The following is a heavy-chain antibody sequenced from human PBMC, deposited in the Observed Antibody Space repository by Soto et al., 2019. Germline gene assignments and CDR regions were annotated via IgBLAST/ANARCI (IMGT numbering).Heavy chain of an antibody. CDR2: IRNKANSYAT. V-gene: IGHV3-73*01. CDR3: TRPNFGVVIIGDAFDI. D-gene: IGHD3-3*01. J-gene: IGHJ3*02. Sequence: PGGSLRLSCAASGFTFSGSAMHWVRQASGKGLEWVGRIRNKANSYATVYAASVKGRFTISRDDSKNTAYLQMDSLKTEDTAVYYCTRPNFGVVIIGDAFDIWGQGTMVTVS. CDR1: GFTFSGSA.